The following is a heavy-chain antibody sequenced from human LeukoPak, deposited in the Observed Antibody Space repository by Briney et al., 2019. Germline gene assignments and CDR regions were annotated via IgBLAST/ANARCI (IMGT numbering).Heavy chain of an antibody. D-gene: IGHD3-22*01. CDR1: GFTVSSNY. CDR2: IYTDTST. J-gene: IGHJ4*02. CDR3: AKDLFLYGSSGYPRCPDY. Sequence: GGSVRLSCVASGFTVSSNYMSWVRQAPGKGLEWVSVIYTDTSTYYADSVKGRFTISRDNSKNTLHLEMNSLRAEDTAVYYCAKDLFLYGSSGYPRCPDYWGQGTLVTVSS. V-gene: IGHV3-66*01.